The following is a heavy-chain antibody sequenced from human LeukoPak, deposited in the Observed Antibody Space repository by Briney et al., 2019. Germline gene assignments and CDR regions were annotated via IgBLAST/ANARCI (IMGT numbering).Heavy chain of an antibody. J-gene: IGHJ4*02. Sequence: ASVKVSCKASGGTFSSYAISWVRQAPGQGLEWMGWISAYNGNTNYAQKLQGRVTMTTDTSTSTAYMELRSLRSDDTAVYYCAREGYSNFYPYFDYWGQGTLVTVSS. CDR1: GGTFSSYA. CDR3: AREGYSNFYPYFDY. V-gene: IGHV1-18*01. CDR2: ISAYNGNT. D-gene: IGHD4-11*01.